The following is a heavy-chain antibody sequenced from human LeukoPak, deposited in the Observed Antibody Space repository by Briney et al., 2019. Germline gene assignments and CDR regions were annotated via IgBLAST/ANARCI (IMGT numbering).Heavy chain of an antibody. J-gene: IGHJ3*02. Sequence: ASVKVSCKASGYIFTGYYMHWVRQAPGQGLEWMGWINPNRGGTNYAQKFQGRVTMTRDTSISTAYMELSRLRSDDTAVYYCASGDCTTTSCYDDGFDIWGQGTMVTVSS. V-gene: IGHV1-2*02. CDR2: INPNRGGT. CDR3: ASGDCTTTSCYDDGFDI. CDR1: GYIFTGYY. D-gene: IGHD2-2*01.